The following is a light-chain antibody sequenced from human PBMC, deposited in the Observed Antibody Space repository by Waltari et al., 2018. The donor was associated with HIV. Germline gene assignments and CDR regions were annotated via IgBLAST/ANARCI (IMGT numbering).Light chain of an antibody. CDR2: DAS. V-gene: IGKV3-11*01. Sequence: EIVLTQSPATLSLSPGERATLSCRASQSVSSYLAWYQQKPGQAPRLLIYDASNRATGIPARFSGSGSWTDFTLTISSLEPEDFAVYDCQQRYNWLDTFGQGTKLEIK. J-gene: IGKJ2*01. CDR1: QSVSSY. CDR3: QQRYNWLDT.